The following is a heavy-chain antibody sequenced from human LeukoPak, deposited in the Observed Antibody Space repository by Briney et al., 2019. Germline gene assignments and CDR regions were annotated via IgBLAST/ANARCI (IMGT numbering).Heavy chain of an antibody. CDR3: ARERGGSSGFDI. Sequence: PGGSLRLSRTASGFTFSSYAMSWVRQAPGKGLEWVANIKQDGSEKYYVDSVKGRLTTSRDNAKNSLYLQMNSLRAEDTAIYYCARERGGSSGFDIWGQGTMVTVSS. CDR2: IKQDGSEK. D-gene: IGHD6-6*01. V-gene: IGHV3-7*01. CDR1: GFTFSSYA. J-gene: IGHJ3*02.